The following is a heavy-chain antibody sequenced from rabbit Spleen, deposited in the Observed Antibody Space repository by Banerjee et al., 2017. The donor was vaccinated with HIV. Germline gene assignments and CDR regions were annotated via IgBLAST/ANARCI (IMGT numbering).Heavy chain of an antibody. CDR1: GFTLSNYYM. Sequence: QEQLKESGGGLVQPGGSLKLSCKASGFTLSNYYMNWVRQAPGKGLEWIACINIVTGKSVYARWAKGRFTMSRTSSTTVTLQMTSLTAADTATYFCARDGNTKLWGQGTLVTVS. D-gene: IGHD2-1*01. CDR3: ARDGNTKL. J-gene: IGHJ4*01. CDR2: INIVTGKS. V-gene: IGHV1S45*01.